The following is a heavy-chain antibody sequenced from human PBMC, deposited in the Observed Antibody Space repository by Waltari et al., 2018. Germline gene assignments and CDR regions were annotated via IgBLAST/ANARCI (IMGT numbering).Heavy chain of an antibody. CDR2: IYYSGST. CDR3: ASRYYDFWSGYWPDY. Sequence: QLQLQESGPGLVKPSETLSLTCTVSGGSISSSSYYWGWIRQPPGKGLEWIGSIYYSGSTYYNPSLKSRVTISVDTSKNQFSLKLSSVTVADTAVYYCASRYYDFWSGYWPDYWGQGTLVTVSS. CDR1: GGSISSSSYY. J-gene: IGHJ4*02. V-gene: IGHV4-39*01. D-gene: IGHD3-3*01.